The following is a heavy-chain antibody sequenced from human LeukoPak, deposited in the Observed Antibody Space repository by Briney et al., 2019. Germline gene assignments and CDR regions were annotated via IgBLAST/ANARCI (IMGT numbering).Heavy chain of an antibody. D-gene: IGHD6-19*01. CDR1: GGSISSGSYY. J-gene: IGHJ4*02. CDR3: ARARYSSGWTPHY. V-gene: IGHV4-61*02. Sequence: SQTLSLTCTVSGGSISSGSYYWSWIRQPAGKGLEWIGRIYTSGSTNYNPSLKSRVTISVDTSKNQFSLKLSSVTAADTAVYYCARARYSSGWTPHYWGQGTLVTVSS. CDR2: IYTSGST.